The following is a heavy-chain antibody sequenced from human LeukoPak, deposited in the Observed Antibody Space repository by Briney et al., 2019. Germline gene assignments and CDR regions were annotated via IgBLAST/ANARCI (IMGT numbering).Heavy chain of an antibody. Sequence: KASETLSLTCAVCGGSFSGYYWSWIRQPPGKGLEWIGEINHSGSTNYNPSLKSRVTISVDTSKNQFSLKLSSVTAADTAVYYCARTYDGDDAFDIWGQGTMVTVSS. J-gene: IGHJ3*02. CDR2: INHSGST. D-gene: IGHD4-17*01. CDR3: ARTYDGDDAFDI. CDR1: GGSFSGYY. V-gene: IGHV4-34*01.